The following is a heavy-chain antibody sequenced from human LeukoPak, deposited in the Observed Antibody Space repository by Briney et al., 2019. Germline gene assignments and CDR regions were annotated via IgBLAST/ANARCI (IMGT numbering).Heavy chain of an antibody. D-gene: IGHD6-13*01. CDR3: ARVKARQQLVPYAFDI. V-gene: IGHV3-53*05. CDR1: GFTVSSNY. J-gene: IGHJ3*02. CDR2: IYSGGST. Sequence: PGGSLRLSCAASGFTVSSNYMSWVRQAPGKGLEWVSVIYSGGSTYYADSVKGRFTISRDNSKNTLYLQMNSLRAEDTAVYYCARVKARQQLVPYAFDIWGQGTMVTVSS.